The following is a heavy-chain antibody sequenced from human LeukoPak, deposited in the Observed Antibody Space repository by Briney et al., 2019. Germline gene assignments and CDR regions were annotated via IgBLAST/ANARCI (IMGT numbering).Heavy chain of an antibody. V-gene: IGHV3-30*18. Sequence: GGSLRLSCAASGFTFSSYGMPWVRQAPGKGLEWVAVISYDGSNKYYADSVKGRSTISRDNSKNTLYLQMNSLRAEDTAVYYCAKGEQLVRSYYFDYWGQGTLVTVPS. CDR2: ISYDGSNK. CDR1: GFTFSSYG. D-gene: IGHD6-6*01. J-gene: IGHJ4*02. CDR3: AKGEQLVRSYYFDY.